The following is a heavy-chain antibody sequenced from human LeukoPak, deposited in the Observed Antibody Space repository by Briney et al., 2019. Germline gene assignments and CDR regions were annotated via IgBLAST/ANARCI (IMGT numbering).Heavy chain of an antibody. D-gene: IGHD3-22*01. CDR2: TYYRSKWYN. CDR1: GDSVSSNSAA. J-gene: IGHJ4*02. CDR3: ARDLGTYYGVDY. V-gene: IGHV6-1*01. Sequence: SQTLSLTCAISGDSVSSNSAAWNWIRQSPSRGLEWLGRTYYRSKWYNDYAVSVQSRITINPDTSKNQFPLQLNSVTPDDTAVYYCARDLGTYYGVDYWGQGTLVTVSS.